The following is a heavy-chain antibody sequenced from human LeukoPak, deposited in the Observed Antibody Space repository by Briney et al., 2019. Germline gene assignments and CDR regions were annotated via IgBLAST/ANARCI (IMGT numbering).Heavy chain of an antibody. CDR1: GFVFGDYA. J-gene: IGHJ4*02. CDR3: TRVIRLSGGRYYFDY. CDR2: IRSKSCSGTT. V-gene: IGHV3-49*04. Sequence: GGSLRLSCTASGFVFGDYAMSWVRQAPGKGLEWVAFIRSKSCSGTTEYAASVKGRFTISRDDSKSIAYLQMNSLNTDDTAVYYCTRVIRLSGGRYYFDYWGQGTLVTVSS. D-gene: IGHD4/OR15-4a*01.